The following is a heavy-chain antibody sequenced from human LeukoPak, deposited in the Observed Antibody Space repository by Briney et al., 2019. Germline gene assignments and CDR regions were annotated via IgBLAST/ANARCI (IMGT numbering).Heavy chain of an antibody. CDR1: GGSISSSSYY. CDR3: ARHLSPYGTRFDP. Sequence: PSETLSLTCTVSGGSISSSSYYWGWIRQPPGKGLEWIGSIYYSGSTYYNPSLKSRVTISVDMSKNQFSLKLSSVTAADTAVYYCARHLSPYGTRFDPWGQGTLVTVSS. V-gene: IGHV4-39*01. J-gene: IGHJ5*02. D-gene: IGHD1-7*01. CDR2: IYYSGST.